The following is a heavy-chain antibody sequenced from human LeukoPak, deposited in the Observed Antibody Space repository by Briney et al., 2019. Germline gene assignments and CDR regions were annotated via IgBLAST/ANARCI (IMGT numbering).Heavy chain of an antibody. D-gene: IGHD3-22*01. CDR2: IYYSGST. V-gene: IGHV4-59*11. CDR3: AREAGWLKSNWFDP. Sequence: SETLSLTCTVSGGSISSPYWSWIRQPPGKGLEWIGYIYYSGSTNYNPSLKSRVTISVDTSKNQFSLKLSSVTAADTAVYYCAREAGWLKSNWFDPWGQGTLVTVSS. J-gene: IGHJ5*02. CDR1: GGSISSPY.